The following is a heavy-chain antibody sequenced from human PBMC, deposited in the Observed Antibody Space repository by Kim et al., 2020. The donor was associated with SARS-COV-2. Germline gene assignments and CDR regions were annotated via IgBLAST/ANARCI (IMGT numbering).Heavy chain of an antibody. J-gene: IGHJ5*02. CDR3: AKGHKIANWYSSSWYATYGWFDP. D-gene: IGHD6-13*01. V-gene: IGHV3-30*18. CDR1: GFTFSSYG. Sequence: GGSLRLSCAASGFTFSSYGMHWVRQAPGKGLEWVAVISYDGSNKYYADSVKGRFTISRDNSKNTLYLQMNSLRAEDTAVYYCAKGHKIANWYSSSWYATYGWFDPWGQGTLVTVSS. CDR2: ISYDGSNK.